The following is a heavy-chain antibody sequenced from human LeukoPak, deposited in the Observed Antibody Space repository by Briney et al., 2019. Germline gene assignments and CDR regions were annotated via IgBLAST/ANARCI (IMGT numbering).Heavy chain of an antibody. Sequence: PSETLSLTCAVYGGSFSGYYWSWIRQPPGKGLEWIGEINHSGSTNYNPSLKSRVTISVDTSKNQFSLKLSSVTAADTAVYYCARGRRRGVLGNWFDPWGQGTLVTVSS. J-gene: IGHJ5*02. CDR3: ARGRRRGVLGNWFDP. CDR1: GGSFSGYY. CDR2: INHSGST. D-gene: IGHD6-13*01. V-gene: IGHV4-34*01.